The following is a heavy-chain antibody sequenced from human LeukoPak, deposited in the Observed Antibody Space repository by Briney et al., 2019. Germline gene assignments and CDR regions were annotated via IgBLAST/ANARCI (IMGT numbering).Heavy chain of an antibody. CDR1: GYTFTSHG. J-gene: IGHJ4*02. CDR3: ARDRYGVRSGSCDY. D-gene: IGHD1-26*01. V-gene: IGHV1-18*01. CDR2: ISTYNGNT. Sequence: GASVKVSCKASGYTFTSHGISWVRQAPGQGLEWMGWISTYNGNTNYAQKLQGRVSMTTDTSTSTAYMDLRSLRSDDTAVYYCARDRYGVRSGSCDYWGQGTLVTVSS.